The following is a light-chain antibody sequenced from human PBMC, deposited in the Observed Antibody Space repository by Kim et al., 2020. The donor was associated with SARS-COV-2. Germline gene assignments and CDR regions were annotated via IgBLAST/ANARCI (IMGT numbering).Light chain of an antibody. CDR2: STF. CDR1: QSVTTAY. CDR3: QQYDKLPVT. J-gene: IGKJ5*01. Sequence: EIVLTQSPGTLSLSPGDRATVSCRASQSVTTAYLAWYQQKPGQAPRLLLYSTFSRATGIPDRFTGSGSGSEFVLTISRLEPEDSAVYYCQQYDKLPVTFGQGTRLEIK. V-gene: IGKV3-20*01.